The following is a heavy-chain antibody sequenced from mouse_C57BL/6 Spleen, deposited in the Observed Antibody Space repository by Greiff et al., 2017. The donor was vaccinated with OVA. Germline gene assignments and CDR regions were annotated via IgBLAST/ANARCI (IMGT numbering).Heavy chain of an antibody. V-gene: IGHV1-77*01. CDR2: IGPGSGST. D-gene: IGHD1-1*01. Sequence: QVQLQQSGAELVKPGASVKISCKASGYTFTDYYINWVKQRPGQGLEWIGKIGPGSGSTYYNEKFKGKATLTADKSSSTAYMQLSSLTSEDSAVYFCAREGITTVEGSHWYFDVWGTGTTVTVSS. CDR1: GYTFTDYY. CDR3: AREGITTVEGSHWYFDV. J-gene: IGHJ1*03.